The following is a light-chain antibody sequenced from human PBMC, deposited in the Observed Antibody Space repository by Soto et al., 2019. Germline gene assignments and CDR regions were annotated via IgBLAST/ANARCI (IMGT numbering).Light chain of an antibody. V-gene: IGKV1-9*01. CDR3: EELNSYPIT. J-gene: IGKJ5*01. CDR2: AAS. Sequence: DIQLTQSPSFLSASVGDRVTITCRASQGTSSYLAWYQQNPGKAPKLLIYAASTLQSGVPSRFSGSGAGTEFSHTISSLPPEDFATYSCEELNSYPITYGQRKRLEIK. CDR1: QGTSSY.